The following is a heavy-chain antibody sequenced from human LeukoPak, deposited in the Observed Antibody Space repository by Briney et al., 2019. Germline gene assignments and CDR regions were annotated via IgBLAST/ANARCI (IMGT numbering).Heavy chain of an antibody. J-gene: IGHJ4*02. CDR3: ARGRYSYGWNDY. CDR2: ISDGGST. D-gene: IGHD3-16*02. CDR1: GGSIGTSAYY. V-gene: IGHV4-31*03. Sequence: NPSETLSLTCTVSGGSIGTSAYYWNWIRQHPGKGLEWIGFISDGGSTLYNPSLKSRVTISSDTSKNQFSLKLTSVTAADMAVYYCARGRYSYGWNDYWGQGTLVTVSS.